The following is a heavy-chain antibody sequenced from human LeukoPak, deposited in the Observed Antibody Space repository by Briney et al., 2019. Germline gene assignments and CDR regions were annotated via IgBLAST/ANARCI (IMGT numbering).Heavy chain of an antibody. CDR3: ARGPPNLPGPYGMDV. CDR1: GFTFSSYA. D-gene: IGHD1-1*01. J-gene: IGHJ6*02. V-gene: IGHV3-30-3*01. CDR2: ISYDGSNK. Sequence: PGGSLRLSCAASGFTFSSYAMSWVRQAPGKGLEWVAVISYDGSNKYYADSVKGRFTISRDNSKNTLYLQMNSLRAEDTAVYYCARGPPNLPGPYGMDVWGQGTTVTVSS.